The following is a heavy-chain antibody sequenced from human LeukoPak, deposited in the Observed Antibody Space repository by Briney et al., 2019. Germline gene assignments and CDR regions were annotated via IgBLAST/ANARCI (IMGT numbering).Heavy chain of an antibody. Sequence: GGSLRLSCAASGFTFSSYAMHWVRQAPGKGLEWVAVISYDGSNKYYADSVKGRFTISRDNSKNTLYLQMNSLRAEDTAVYYCARDAYCSSTSCYLDVWGKGTTVTVSS. CDR2: ISYDGSNK. CDR1: GFTFSSYA. D-gene: IGHD2-2*01. J-gene: IGHJ6*03. CDR3: ARDAYCSSTSCYLDV. V-gene: IGHV3-30-3*01.